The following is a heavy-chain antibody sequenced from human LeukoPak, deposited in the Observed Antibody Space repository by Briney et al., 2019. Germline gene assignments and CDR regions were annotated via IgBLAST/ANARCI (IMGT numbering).Heavy chain of an antibody. Sequence: SETLSRTCTVPGGSISGYYWTWIRQPPGKGLEYIGYIYYSGSTNHNPSLKSRVTISVDTSKNQFSLKLSSVTAADTAVYYCARGRYTFDYWGQGTLVTVSS. CDR3: ARGRYTFDY. CDR1: GGSISGYY. V-gene: IGHV4-59*01. D-gene: IGHD1-1*01. J-gene: IGHJ4*02. CDR2: IYYSGST.